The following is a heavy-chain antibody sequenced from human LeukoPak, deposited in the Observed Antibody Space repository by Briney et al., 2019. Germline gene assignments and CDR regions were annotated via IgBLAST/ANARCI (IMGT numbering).Heavy chain of an antibody. CDR3: ARRRQYDSSLFWNFDL. J-gene: IGHJ2*01. CDR2: INHSGST. Sequence: KPSETLSLTCAVYGGPFSGYYWSWIRQSPGKGLEWIGEINHSGSTNYNPSLKSRVTISVDTSKNQFSLRLSSVTAADTAVYYCARRRQYDSSLFWNFDLWGRGTLVTVSS. D-gene: IGHD6-6*01. CDR1: GGPFSGYY. V-gene: IGHV4-34*01.